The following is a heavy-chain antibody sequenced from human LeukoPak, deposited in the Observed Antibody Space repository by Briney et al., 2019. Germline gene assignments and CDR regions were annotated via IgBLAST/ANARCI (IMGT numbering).Heavy chain of an antibody. CDR3: ARDRYYDSSGHDAFDI. V-gene: IGHV4-39*07. Sequence: SETLSLTCTVSGGSISSSSYYWGWIRQPPGTGLEWIGSIYYSGSTYYNPSLKSRVTISVDTSKNQFSLKLSSVTAADTAVYYCARDRYYDSSGHDAFDIWGQGTMVTVSS. CDR1: GGSISSSSYY. CDR2: IYYSGST. J-gene: IGHJ3*02. D-gene: IGHD3-22*01.